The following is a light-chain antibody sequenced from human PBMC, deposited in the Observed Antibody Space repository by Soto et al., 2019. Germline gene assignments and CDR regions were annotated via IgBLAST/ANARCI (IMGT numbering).Light chain of an antibody. CDR2: GAS. Sequence: IVLTQSPGTLSLSPGERTTLSCRASQSISRYLAWYQQQPGQAPRLLIYGASTRATGIPARFSGSGSGTEFTLTISSLQSEDFAVYYCQQYNNWPPWTFGQGTKVDI. V-gene: IGKV3-15*01. J-gene: IGKJ1*01. CDR1: QSISRY. CDR3: QQYNNWPPWT.